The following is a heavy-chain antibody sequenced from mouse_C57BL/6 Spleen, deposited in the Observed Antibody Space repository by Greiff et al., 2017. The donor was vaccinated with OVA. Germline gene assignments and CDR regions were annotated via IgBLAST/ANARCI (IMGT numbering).Heavy chain of an antibody. J-gene: IGHJ3*01. Sequence: QVQLQQSGAELVRPGASVTLSCKASGYTFTDYEMHWVKQTPVHGLEWIGAIDPETGGTAYNQKFKGKAIMTADKSSSTAYMELRSLTSEDSAVYYCTAVATQGFAYWGQGTLVTVSA. V-gene: IGHV1-15*01. D-gene: IGHD1-1*01. CDR1: GYTFTDYE. CDR3: TAVATQGFAY. CDR2: IDPETGGT.